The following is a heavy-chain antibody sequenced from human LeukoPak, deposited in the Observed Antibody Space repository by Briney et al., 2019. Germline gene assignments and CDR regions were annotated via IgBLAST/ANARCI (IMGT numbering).Heavy chain of an antibody. CDR2: ISSSGTTI. Sequence: PGGSLRLSCAASGFTFSDDYMSWIRQAPGKGLEWVSYISSSGTTIYYADSVKGRFTISRDNAKNSLYLQMNSLRAEDTAVYYCARALGYCSGGSCYSFDYWGQGTLVTVSS. CDR3: ARALGYCSGGSCYSFDY. V-gene: IGHV3-11*04. J-gene: IGHJ4*02. D-gene: IGHD2-15*01. CDR1: GFTFSDDY.